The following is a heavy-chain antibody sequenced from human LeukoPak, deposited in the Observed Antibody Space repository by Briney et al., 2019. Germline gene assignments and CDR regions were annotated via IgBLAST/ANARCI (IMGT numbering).Heavy chain of an antibody. J-gene: IGHJ4*02. D-gene: IGHD2-2*01. CDR2: ISAYNGNT. CDR1: GYTFTSYG. Sequence: ASVKVSCKASGYTFTSYGISWVRQAPGQGLEWMGWISAYNGNTNYAQKLQGRVTMTTDTSTSTAYMELRSLRSDDTAVYYCAREGQHCSSTSCSPDYWGQGTLVTVSS. CDR3: AREGQHCSSTSCSPDY. V-gene: IGHV1-18*04.